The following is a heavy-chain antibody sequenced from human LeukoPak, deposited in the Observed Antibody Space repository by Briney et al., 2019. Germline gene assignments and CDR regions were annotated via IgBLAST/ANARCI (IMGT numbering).Heavy chain of an antibody. Sequence: ASVRISSKASGYTFTSYGISWVRHAPRQGREWRWWIIAYNVNTNYAQKLQGRVTMTTDTSTSSAYMELRSLRSDDTGVYYCARASPSAWVSDDYCDSSGYPATFDYWGQGTLVTVSS. V-gene: IGHV1-18*01. CDR2: IIAYNVNT. D-gene: IGHD3-22*01. CDR3: ARASPSAWVSDDYCDSSGYPATFDY. CDR1: GYTFTSYG. J-gene: IGHJ4*02.